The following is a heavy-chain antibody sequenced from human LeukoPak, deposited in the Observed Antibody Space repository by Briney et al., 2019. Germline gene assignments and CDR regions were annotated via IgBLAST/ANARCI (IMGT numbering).Heavy chain of an antibody. D-gene: IGHD6-19*01. CDR1: GFTFSSYA. CDR3: ARGLGYSTGQDYFDY. Sequence: GRSLRLSCAASGFTFSSYAMHWVRQAPGKGLEWVAVISYDGSNKYYADSVKGRFTISRDNSKNTLYLQMNSLRADDTAVYYCARGLGYSTGQDYFDYWGQGTLVTVSS. CDR2: ISYDGSNK. J-gene: IGHJ4*02. V-gene: IGHV3-30-3*01.